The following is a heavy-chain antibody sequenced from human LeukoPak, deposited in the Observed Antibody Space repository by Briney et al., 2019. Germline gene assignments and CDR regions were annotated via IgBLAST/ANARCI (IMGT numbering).Heavy chain of an antibody. Sequence: SETLSLTCTVSGGSISSYYWSWIRQPPGKGLEWIGYIYYSGTTDYNPSLKSRVTISVDTSNNQFSLKVSSVTAADTAVYYCARSSGAYRSFDYWGQGTQVPVSS. V-gene: IGHV4-59*01. CDR1: GGSISSYY. CDR3: ARSSGAYRSFDY. J-gene: IGHJ4*02. D-gene: IGHD1-26*01. CDR2: IYYSGTT.